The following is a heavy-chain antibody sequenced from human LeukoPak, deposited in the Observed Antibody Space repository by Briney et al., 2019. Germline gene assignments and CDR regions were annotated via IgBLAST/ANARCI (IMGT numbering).Heavy chain of an antibody. J-gene: IGHJ4*02. CDR3: ARLLFGIGITGTTLGDY. D-gene: IGHD1-20*01. CDR2: MNPNSGNT. Sequence: GASVKVSCKASGYTFTSYDINWVRQATGQGLEWMGWMNPNSGNTGYAQKFQGRVTMTRNTSISTAYMELSSLRSEDTAVYYCARLLFGIGITGTTLGDYWGQGTLVTVSS. CDR1: GYTFTSYD. V-gene: IGHV1-8*01.